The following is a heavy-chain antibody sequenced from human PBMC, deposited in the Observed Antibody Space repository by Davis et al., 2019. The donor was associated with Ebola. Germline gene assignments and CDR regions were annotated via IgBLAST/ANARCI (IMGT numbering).Heavy chain of an antibody. D-gene: IGHD3-10*01. V-gene: IGHV4-59*01. CDR1: GGSISSYY. CDR2: IYYSGST. Sequence: PSETLSLTCTVSGGSISSYYWSWIRQPPGKGLEWIGYIYYSGSTNYNPSLKSRVTISVDTSKNQFSLKLSSVTAADTAVYYCARVETFLEYGSGSPHWNYYYYYMDVWGKGTTVTVSS. J-gene: IGHJ6*03. CDR3: ARVETFLEYGSGSPHWNYYYYYMDV.